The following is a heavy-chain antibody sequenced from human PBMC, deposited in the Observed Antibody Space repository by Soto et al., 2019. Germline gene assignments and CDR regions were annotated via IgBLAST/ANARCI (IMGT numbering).Heavy chain of an antibody. CDR2: IYYSGST. CDR1: GASISSGDYY. CDR3: ASIAAAGIDY. J-gene: IGHJ4*02. Sequence: SETLSLTCNVSGASISSGDYYWSWIRQPPGKGLEWIGYIYYSGSTNYNPSLKSRVTISVDKSKNHFSLKLSSVTAADTAVYYCASIAAAGIDYWGQGTLVTVSS. D-gene: IGHD6-13*01. V-gene: IGHV4-61*03.